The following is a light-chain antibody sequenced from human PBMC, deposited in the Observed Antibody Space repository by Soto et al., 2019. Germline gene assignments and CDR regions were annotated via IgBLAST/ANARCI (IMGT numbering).Light chain of an antibody. CDR2: WAS. CDR3: QQYYSTPWT. CDR1: QIVLSRSSNKNY. J-gene: IGKJ1*01. Sequence: DIVMTQSPDSLAVSLGERATINCKSSQIVLSRSSNKNYLVWYQQKPGQPPKLLIHWASTRESGVPDRFSGSGSGTDFTLTISSLQAEDVAVYYCQQYYSTPWTFGQGTKVEIK. V-gene: IGKV4-1*01.